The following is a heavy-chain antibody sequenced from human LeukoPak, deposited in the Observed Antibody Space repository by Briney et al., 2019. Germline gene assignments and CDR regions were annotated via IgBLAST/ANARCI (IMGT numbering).Heavy chain of an antibody. CDR1: GYGFTSYG. CDR3: ARYRSGWYFDS. CDR2: IYPGDSDT. V-gene: IGHV5-51*01. D-gene: IGHD6-19*01. J-gene: IGHJ4*02. Sequence: GGSLKISCKDSGYGFTSYGGGWVRQKPGKDGGWMGIIYPGDSDTRYSPSFQGQVTISADTSITTAYLQWSSLQASDTAMYYCARYRSGWYFDSWGQGTLVTVSS.